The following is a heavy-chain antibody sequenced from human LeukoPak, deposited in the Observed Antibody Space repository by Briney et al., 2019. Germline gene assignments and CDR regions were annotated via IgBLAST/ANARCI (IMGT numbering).Heavy chain of an antibody. CDR2: IYSGGST. CDR3: ATSSIGDPDY. D-gene: IGHD3-16*01. Sequence: GGSLRPSCAASGFTVSSNYMSWVRQAPGKGLEWVSVIYSGGSTYYADSVKGRFTISRDNSKNTLYLQMNSLRAEDTAVYYCATSSIGDPDYWGQGTLVTVSS. V-gene: IGHV3-66*02. J-gene: IGHJ4*02. CDR1: GFTVSSNY.